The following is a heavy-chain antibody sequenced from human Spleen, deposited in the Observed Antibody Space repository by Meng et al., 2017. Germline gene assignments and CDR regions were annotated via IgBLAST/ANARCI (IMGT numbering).Heavy chain of an antibody. CDR2: IYYTGTT. Sequence: GSLRLSCAVSRYSISSHYYWGWIRQPPAKGLEWIGSIYYTGTTYYNPSLKSRVTISLDTSDNHFSLKLNSVTAADTAVYYCARASTNYYDSGGDNWYFDLWGRGNLVTVSS. J-gene: IGHJ2*01. CDR1: RYSISSHYY. D-gene: IGHD3-22*01. V-gene: IGHV4-38-2*01. CDR3: ARASTNYYDSGGDNWYFDL.